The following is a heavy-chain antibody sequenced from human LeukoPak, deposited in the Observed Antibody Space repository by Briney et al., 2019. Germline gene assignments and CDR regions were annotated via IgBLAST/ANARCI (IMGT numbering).Heavy chain of an antibody. CDR2: IYHSGST. J-gene: IGHJ5*02. CDR1: GYSISSGYY. V-gene: IGHV4-38-2*02. CDR3: ARAVRRRLTIVRGVIMSSQWFDP. D-gene: IGHD3-10*01. Sequence: SETLSLTCTVSGYSISSGYYWGWIRQPPGKGLEWIGSIYHSGSTYYNPSLKSRVTISVDTSKNQFSLKLSSVTAADTAVYYCARAVRRRLTIVRGVIMSSQWFDPWGQGTLVTVSS.